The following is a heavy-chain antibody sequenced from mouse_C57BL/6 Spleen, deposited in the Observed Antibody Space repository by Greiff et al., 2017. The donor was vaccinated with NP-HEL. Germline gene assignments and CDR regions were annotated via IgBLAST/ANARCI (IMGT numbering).Heavy chain of an antibody. D-gene: IGHD3-2*02. CDR2: IDPSDSET. J-gene: IGHJ4*01. V-gene: IGHV1-52*01. Sequence: VQLQQPGAELVRPGSSVKLSCKASGYTFTSYWMHWVKQRPIQGLEWIGNIDPSDSETHYNQKFKDKATLPVDKSSSTAYMQLSSLTSEDSAVYYCARGGSSGYWYAMDYWGQGTSVTVSS. CDR3: ARGGSSGYWYAMDY. CDR1: GYTFTSYW.